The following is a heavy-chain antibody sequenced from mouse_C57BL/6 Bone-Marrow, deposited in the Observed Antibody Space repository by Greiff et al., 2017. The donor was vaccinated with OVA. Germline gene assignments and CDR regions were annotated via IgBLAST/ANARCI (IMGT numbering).Heavy chain of an antibody. J-gene: IGHJ4*01. CDR2: IDPENGDT. CDR3: TTHYSNSYYAMDY. V-gene: IGHV14-4*01. D-gene: IGHD2-5*01. CDR1: GFNIKDDY. Sequence: EVQLQQSGAELVRPGASVKLSCTASGFNIKDDYMHWVKQRPELGLEWIGWIDPENGDTEYASKFQGKATITADTSSNTAYLQLSSLTSEDTAVYYCTTHYSNSYYAMDYWGQGTSVTVSS.